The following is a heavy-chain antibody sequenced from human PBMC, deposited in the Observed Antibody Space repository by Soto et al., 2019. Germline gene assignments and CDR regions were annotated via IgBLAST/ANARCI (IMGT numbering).Heavy chain of an antibody. V-gene: IGHV4-39*01. CDR1: GGSINSSNYC. Sequence: QLQLQESGPGLVNPSGTLSLTCTVSGGSINSSNYCWGWIRQPPGKGLEWIGNIYSSGNTYYNPLLKSRVNISIDTSKNQFSLKLNSVTAADTALYYCARAYLIYGDYLVDAFDIWGQGTMVTVSS. CDR3: ARAYLIYGDYLVDAFDI. D-gene: IGHD4-17*01. CDR2: IYSSGNT. J-gene: IGHJ3*02.